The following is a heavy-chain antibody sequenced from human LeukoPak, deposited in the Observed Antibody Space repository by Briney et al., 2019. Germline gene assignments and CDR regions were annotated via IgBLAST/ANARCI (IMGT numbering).Heavy chain of an antibody. Sequence: PSETLSLTCTVSGGSISSYYWSWIRQPPGKGLEWIGYIYYSGSTNYNPSLKSRVTISVDTSKNQFSLKRSAVTAADTAVYYCARGFGSNRKDAFDIWGQGTMVTVSS. J-gene: IGHJ3*02. CDR1: GGSISSYY. V-gene: IGHV4-59*01. D-gene: IGHD2-2*01. CDR2: IYYSGST. CDR3: ARGFGSNRKDAFDI.